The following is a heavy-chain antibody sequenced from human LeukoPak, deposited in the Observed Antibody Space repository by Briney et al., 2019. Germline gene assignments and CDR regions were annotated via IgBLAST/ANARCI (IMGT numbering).Heavy chain of an antibody. CDR1: GFTFSSYE. V-gene: IGHV3-48*03. J-gene: IGHJ4*02. Sequence: GGPLRLSCAASGFTFSSYEMNWVRQAPGKGLEWASYISSSGSTIYYADSVKGRFTISRDNAKNSLYLQMNSLRAEDTAVYCCAREDCSGGSCHFDYWGQGTLVTVSS. D-gene: IGHD2-15*01. CDR3: AREDCSGGSCHFDY. CDR2: ISSSGSTI.